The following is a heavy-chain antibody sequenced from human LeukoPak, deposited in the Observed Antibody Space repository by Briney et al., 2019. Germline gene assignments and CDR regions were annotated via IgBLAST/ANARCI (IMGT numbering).Heavy chain of an antibody. CDR2: IYYSGST. D-gene: IGHD1-7*01. Sequence: SETLSLTCTVSGGSVSSGSYYWSWIRQPPGKGLEWIGYIYYSGSTNYNPSLKSRVTISVDTSKNQFSLRLSSVTAADTAVYYCVQNIPGTIEHWGQGTLVTVSS. J-gene: IGHJ1*01. CDR3: VQNIPGTIEH. CDR1: GGSVSSGSYY. V-gene: IGHV4-61*01.